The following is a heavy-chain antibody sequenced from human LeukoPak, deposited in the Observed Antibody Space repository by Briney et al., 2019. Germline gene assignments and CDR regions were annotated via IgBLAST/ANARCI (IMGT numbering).Heavy chain of an antibody. D-gene: IGHD3-3*01. Sequence: SETLSLTCTVSGGSISSYYWSWIRQPPGKGLEWIGYIVYSGSISGSTNYNPSLKSRVIMSVDTSKNQFSLRLSSVTAADTAVYYCARVYEEDWLDPWGQGTLVTVSS. CDR2: IVYSGSISGST. CDR1: GGSISSYY. J-gene: IGHJ5*02. CDR3: ARVYEEDWLDP. V-gene: IGHV4-59*01.